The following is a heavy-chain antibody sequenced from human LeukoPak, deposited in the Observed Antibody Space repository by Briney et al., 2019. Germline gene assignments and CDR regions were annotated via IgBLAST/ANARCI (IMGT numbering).Heavy chain of an antibody. D-gene: IGHD6-6*01. Sequence: GASVKVSCKTSGYTFTGHYIHWVRQAPGQGLEWMGWINPNSGGTYYAQKFQGRVTMTRDTSISTAYMELSRLRSDDTAVYYCTIAARIIWFDYWGQGTLVTVSS. CDR3: TIAARIIWFDY. CDR2: INPNSGGT. CDR1: GYTFTGHY. V-gene: IGHV1-2*02. J-gene: IGHJ4*02.